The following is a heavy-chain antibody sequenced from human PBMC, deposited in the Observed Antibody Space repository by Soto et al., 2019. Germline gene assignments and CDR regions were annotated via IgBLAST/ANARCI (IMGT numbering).Heavy chain of an antibody. Sequence: EVQLVESGGGLVKPGGSLRLSCAASGFTFSNAWMNWVRQAPGKGLEWVGRIKSKTDGGTTDYAAPVKGRFIISRDESKNTLYLQMTSLKTEDTAVYYCTTVWYYFDSSGFPPLDYWGQGTLVTVSS. J-gene: IGHJ4*02. CDR2: IKSKTDGGTT. V-gene: IGHV3-15*07. D-gene: IGHD3-22*01. CDR3: TTVWYYFDSSGFPPLDY. CDR1: GFTFSNAW.